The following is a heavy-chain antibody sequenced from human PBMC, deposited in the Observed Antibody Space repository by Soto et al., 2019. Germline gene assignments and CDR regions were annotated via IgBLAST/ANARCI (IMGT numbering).Heavy chain of an antibody. Sequence: GGSLRLSCAASGFTFSSYSMNWVRQAPGKGLEWVSSISSSSSYIYYVDSVKGRFTISRDNAKNSLYLQMNSLRAEDTAVYYCARGISSSWYVYYGMDVWGQGTTVTVSS. V-gene: IGHV3-21*01. CDR3: ARGISSSWYVYYGMDV. CDR1: GFTFSSYS. J-gene: IGHJ6*02. D-gene: IGHD6-13*01. CDR2: ISSSSSYI.